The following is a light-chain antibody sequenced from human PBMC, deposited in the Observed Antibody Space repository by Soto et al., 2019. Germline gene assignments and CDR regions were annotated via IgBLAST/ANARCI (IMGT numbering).Light chain of an antibody. CDR3: QQYDNWPPLT. V-gene: IGKV3-15*01. Sequence: EVVMTQSPATLSVSPGERATLSCGASQSVKKNLAWYRQTLGQAPRLLVYSATTRAAGVPPRFSGSGSGTEITLTISSLQSEDSAVYYCQQYDNWPPLTFGQGTKVEI. J-gene: IGKJ1*01. CDR2: SAT. CDR1: QSVKKN.